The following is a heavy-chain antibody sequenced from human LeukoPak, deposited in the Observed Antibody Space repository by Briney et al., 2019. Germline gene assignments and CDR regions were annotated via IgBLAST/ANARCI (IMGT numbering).Heavy chain of an antibody. Sequence: GGSLRPSCAACRFTFSSYVMHWVRQAPGKGLEWLAVISYDGSNKYYADSVKGRFTISRDNSKNTLYLQMNSLKTEDTAVYYCTTEIYDILTGYNTVDYWGQGTLVTVSS. CDR3: TTEIYDILTGYNTVDY. V-gene: IGHV3-30-3*01. D-gene: IGHD3-9*01. CDR2: ISYDGSNK. CDR1: RFTFSSYV. J-gene: IGHJ4*02.